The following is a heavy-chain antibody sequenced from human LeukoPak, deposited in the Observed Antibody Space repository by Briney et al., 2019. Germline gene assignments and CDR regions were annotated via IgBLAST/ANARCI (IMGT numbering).Heavy chain of an antibody. CDR3: AKDRVVAAGTFDY. D-gene: IGHD1-14*01. CDR1: GFTFSSFE. Sequence: GGSLRLSCAASGFTFSSFEMNWVRQAPGKGLEWVSYISSGGTTIYYADSVKGRFTISRDNSKNTLYLQMNSLRAEDTAVYYCAKDRVVAAGTFDYWGQGTLVTVSS. CDR2: ISSGGTTI. V-gene: IGHV3-48*03. J-gene: IGHJ4*02.